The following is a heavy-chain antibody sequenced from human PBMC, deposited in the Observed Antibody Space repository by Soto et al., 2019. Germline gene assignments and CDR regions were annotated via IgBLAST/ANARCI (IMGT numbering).Heavy chain of an antibody. CDR3: ASSRGGWDKGRFDY. D-gene: IGHD1-26*01. Sequence: QVQLVQSGAEVKKPGSSVKVSCKASGGTFSSYAISWVRQAPGQGLEWMGGIIPIFGTANYAQKFQGRVTITADKATSTAYMELSSLRAEDTAVYYCASSRGGWDKGRFDYWGQGTLVTVSS. J-gene: IGHJ4*02. CDR1: GGTFSSYA. CDR2: IIPIFGTA. V-gene: IGHV1-69*06.